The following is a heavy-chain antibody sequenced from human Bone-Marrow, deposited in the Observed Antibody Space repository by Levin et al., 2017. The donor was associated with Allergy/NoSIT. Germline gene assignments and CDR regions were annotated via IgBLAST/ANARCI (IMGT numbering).Heavy chain of an antibody. V-gene: IGHV3-15*01. J-gene: IGHJ4*02. D-gene: IGHD1-14*01. CDR1: GFTFSNAW. CDR2: IKSKTDGGTT. Sequence: PGGSLRLSCAASGFTFSNAWMSWVRQAPGKGLEWVGRIKSKTDGGTTDHAAPVKGRFTISRDDSKNTLFLQMNSLKIEDSALYYCTTRHLHGTNFDYWGQGTLVTVSS. CDR3: TTRHLHGTNFDY.